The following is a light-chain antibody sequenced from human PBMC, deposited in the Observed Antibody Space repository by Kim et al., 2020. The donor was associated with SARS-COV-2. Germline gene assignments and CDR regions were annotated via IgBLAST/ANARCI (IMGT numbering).Light chain of an antibody. Sequence: QSVLTQPPSASGTPGQRVTISCSGSSSNIGRNYVYWFQQLPGTAPKLLVFKNNLRPSGVPDRFSGSKSGTSDSLAISGLRSEDEAHYYCATWDADLNGWVFGGGTQLTVL. CDR1: SSNIGRNY. J-gene: IGLJ3*02. CDR3: ATWDADLNGWV. CDR2: KNN. V-gene: IGLV1-47*01.